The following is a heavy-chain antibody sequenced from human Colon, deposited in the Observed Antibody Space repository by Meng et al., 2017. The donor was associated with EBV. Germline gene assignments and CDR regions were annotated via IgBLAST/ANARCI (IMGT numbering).Heavy chain of an antibody. Sequence: QVQLQESGARLVKPSGTLSLTCAVSGDSISNNWLSCVRQPPGKGLVWIGEIYHSGTTNYNPSLRSRVTISVDKSKNQFSLQLTSVTAADTAVYYCARNGDYNPGLYWGQGTLVTVSS. CDR1: GDSISNNW. CDR3: ARNGDYNPGLY. J-gene: IGHJ4*02. D-gene: IGHD4-17*01. V-gene: IGHV4-4*02. CDR2: IYHSGTT.